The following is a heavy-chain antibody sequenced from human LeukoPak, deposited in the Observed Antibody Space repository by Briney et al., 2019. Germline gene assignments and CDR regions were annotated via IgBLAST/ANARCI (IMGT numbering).Heavy chain of an antibody. Sequence: SETLSLTCTVSGGSISNYHWSWIRQPPGKGLEWIGYVYYSGSTNYNPPLKSRVTISIDTSRNQFSLKLSSVTAADTAVYYCATGFYSDYWGQGTLVTVSS. D-gene: IGHD2-21*01. CDR2: VYYSGST. CDR3: ATGFYSDY. J-gene: IGHJ4*02. CDR1: GGSISNYH. V-gene: IGHV4-59*01.